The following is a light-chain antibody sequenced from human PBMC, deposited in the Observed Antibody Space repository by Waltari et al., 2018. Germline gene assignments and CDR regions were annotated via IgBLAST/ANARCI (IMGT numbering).Light chain of an antibody. Sequence: EIVLTQSPATLSLSPGERAPLSCRASQRVNSQLAWYQHKPGQPPRLLIYDASMRVTGISARFSGSGSGTDFTLTISSLTPQDFAVYYCQQRSKWPWSFGQETKVELK. CDR1: QRVNSQ. V-gene: IGKV3-11*01. J-gene: IGKJ1*01. CDR2: DAS. CDR3: QQRSKWPWS.